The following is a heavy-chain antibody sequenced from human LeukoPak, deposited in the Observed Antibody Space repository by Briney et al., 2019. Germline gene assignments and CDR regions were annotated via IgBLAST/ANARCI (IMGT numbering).Heavy chain of an antibody. CDR3: ARQGGWGNYYFDY. CDR1: GGSFSGYY. V-gene: IGHV4-34*01. CDR2: INHSGST. Sequence: SETLSLTCAVYGGSFSGYYWSWIRQPPGKGLEWIGEINHSGSTNYNPSLKSRVTISVDTSKNQFSLKLSSVTAADTAVYYCARQGGWGNYYFDYWGQGTLVTVSS. J-gene: IGHJ4*02. D-gene: IGHD3-16*01.